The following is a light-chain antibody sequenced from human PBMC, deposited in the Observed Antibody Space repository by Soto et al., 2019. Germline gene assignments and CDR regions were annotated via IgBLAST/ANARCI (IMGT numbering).Light chain of an antibody. CDR3: QQYDNLPLT. CDR1: QDITNS. V-gene: IGKV1-33*01. J-gene: IGKJ3*01. CDR2: DAS. Sequence: DIQMTQSPSSLSASVGDRVTITCQASQDITNSLNWYQQKPGKAPKVLIYDASILETGVPSRFSGSGSGTDFTFTSSSLQPEDVATYYCQQYDNLPLTFGPGTTVDIE.